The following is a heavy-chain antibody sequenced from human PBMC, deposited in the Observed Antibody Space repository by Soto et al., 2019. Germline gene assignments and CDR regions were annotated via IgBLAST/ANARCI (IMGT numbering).Heavy chain of an antibody. CDR2: IRWNSGSI. CDR1: GFTFDDYA. Sequence: EVQLVESGGGLVQPGRSLRLSCAASGFTFDDYAMHWVRQAQGKGRWWVSGIRWNSGSIGYADSVKSRFTISRDNAKHALYLHMNSLRAEDTALYYCAPVGQRTDAFDIWGQGTMVSVSS. CDR3: APVGQRTDAFDI. J-gene: IGHJ3*02. D-gene: IGHD6-25*01. V-gene: IGHV3-9*01.